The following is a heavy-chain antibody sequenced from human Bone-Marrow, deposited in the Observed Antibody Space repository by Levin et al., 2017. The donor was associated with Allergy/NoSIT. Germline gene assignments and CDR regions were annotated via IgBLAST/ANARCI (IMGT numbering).Heavy chain of an antibody. CDR1: GASMGNYY. V-gene: IGHV4-4*07. Sequence: LSQTLSLTCTVSGASMGNYYWSWIRQTAGKKLEWIGRIYTSGTTNYNASLEGRVTMSVDTSKNQVSLSLQSVTAADTAVYFCARDVSTSGWPSWFDPWGQGTLVSVSS. J-gene: IGHJ5*02. CDR3: ARDVSTSGWPSWFDP. D-gene: IGHD6-19*01. CDR2: IYTSGTT.